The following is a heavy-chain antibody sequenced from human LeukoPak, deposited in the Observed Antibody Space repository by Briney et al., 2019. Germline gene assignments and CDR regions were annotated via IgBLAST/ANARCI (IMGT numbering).Heavy chain of an antibody. Sequence: PSETLSLTCAVYGESLSGYYWSWIRQPPGKGLEWIGEINHSGSTDYNPSLKSRVTISIDKSKNHFSLKLTSVTAADTAIYYCARDSYNWNVDAFDPWGQGTLVTVSS. CDR2: INHSGST. CDR3: ARDSYNWNVDAFDP. J-gene: IGHJ5*02. D-gene: IGHD1-20*01. V-gene: IGHV4-34*01. CDR1: GESLSGYY.